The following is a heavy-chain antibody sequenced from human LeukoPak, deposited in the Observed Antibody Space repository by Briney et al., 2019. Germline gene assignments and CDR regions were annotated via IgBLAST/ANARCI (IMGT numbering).Heavy chain of an antibody. Sequence: GGSLRLSCAASGFTFDDYAMHWVRQAPGKGLEWVSGISWNSGSIGYADSVKGRFTISRDNAKNSLYLQMNSLRAEGTALYYCAKDIQRSSWYFDYWGQGTLVTVSS. J-gene: IGHJ4*02. CDR3: AKDIQRSSWYFDY. V-gene: IGHV3-9*01. D-gene: IGHD6-13*01. CDR1: GFTFDDYA. CDR2: ISWNSGSI.